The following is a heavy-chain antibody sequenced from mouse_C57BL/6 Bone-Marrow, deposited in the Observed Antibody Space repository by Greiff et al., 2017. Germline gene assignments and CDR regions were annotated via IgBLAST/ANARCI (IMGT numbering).Heavy chain of an antibody. CDR3: ARWYGSSYVWFAY. CDR2: INPNYGTT. D-gene: IGHD1-1*01. J-gene: IGHJ3*01. V-gene: IGHV1-39*01. CDR1: GYSFTDYN. Sequence: VQLQQSGPELVKPGASVKISCKASGYSFTDYNMNWVKQSNGKSLEWIGVINPNYGTTNYNQKFKGKATLTVDQSSSTAYMQLNSLTSEDSAVYYGARWYGSSYVWFAYWGQGTLVTVSA.